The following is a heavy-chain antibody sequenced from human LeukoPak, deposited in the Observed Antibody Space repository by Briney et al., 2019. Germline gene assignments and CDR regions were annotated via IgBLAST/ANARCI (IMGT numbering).Heavy chain of an antibody. J-gene: IGHJ4*02. CDR2: IPYDGSNK. CDR1: GFTFSSYA. CDR3: ARGNYYGSGSYQPPFDY. V-gene: IGHV3-30*04. Sequence: GGSLRLSCAASGFTFSSYAMHWVRQAPGKGLEWVAVIPYDGSNKYYADSVKGRFTISRDNSKNTLYLQMNSLRAEDTAVYYCARGNYYGSGSYQPPFDYWGQGTLVTVSS. D-gene: IGHD3-10*01.